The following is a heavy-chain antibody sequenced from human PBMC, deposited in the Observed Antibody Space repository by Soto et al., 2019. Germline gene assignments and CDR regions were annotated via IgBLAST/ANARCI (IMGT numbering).Heavy chain of an antibody. CDR3: VKGKESGYRGAFDS. Sequence: EEQLLESGGGLVQPGGSPRLSCAATGFNFGSYAMGWVRQAPGKGLEWVSGVSGSGSSPYYADSVKGRLTISKDKSKNTLYLDLNNLRSEDTAVYFCVKGKESGYRGAFDSWGQGTMVTVSS. D-gene: IGHD5-18*01. CDR2: VSGSGSSP. V-gene: IGHV3-23*01. CDR1: GFNFGSYA. J-gene: IGHJ4*02.